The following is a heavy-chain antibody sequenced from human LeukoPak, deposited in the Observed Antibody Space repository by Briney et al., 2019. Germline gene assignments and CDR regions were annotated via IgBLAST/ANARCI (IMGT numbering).Heavy chain of an antibody. D-gene: IGHD4-17*01. CDR2: INHSGGST. Sequence: ASVKVSCKASGYIFTSYYMHWVRQDPGQGLEWMGIINHSGGSTRYAQKFQGRVTMTRDMSTSTVYMELSSLRSEDTAVYYCARDLPPFPMTTVTSGYFDYWGQGTLVTVSS. J-gene: IGHJ4*02. CDR1: GYIFTSYY. V-gene: IGHV1-46*01. CDR3: ARDLPPFPMTTVTSGYFDY.